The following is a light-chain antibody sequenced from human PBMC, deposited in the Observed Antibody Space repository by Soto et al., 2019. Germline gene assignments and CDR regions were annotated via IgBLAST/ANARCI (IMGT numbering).Light chain of an antibody. CDR3: SSYTSSGSVV. J-gene: IGLJ2*01. Sequence: QSVLTQPASVSGSPGQSITISCTGTSSDVGGYNYVSWYQQHPGKAPKPMIYDVTNRPSGVSNRFSGSKSGNTASLTISGLQAEDEADYYCSSYTSSGSVVFGGGTKLTVL. V-gene: IGLV2-14*01. CDR2: DVT. CDR1: SSDVGGYNY.